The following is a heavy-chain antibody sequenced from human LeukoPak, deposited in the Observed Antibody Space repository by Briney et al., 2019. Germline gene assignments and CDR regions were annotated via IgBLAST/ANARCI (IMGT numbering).Heavy chain of an antibody. Sequence: SVKVSCKASGGTFSSYAISWVRQAPGQGLEWMGRIIPILGIANYAQKFQGRVTITADKSTSTAYMELSSLRSEDTAVYYCARGSVPYGMDVWGQGTTVTVSS. J-gene: IGHJ6*02. CDR3: ARGSVPYGMDV. CDR2: IIPILGIA. CDR1: GGTFSSYA. V-gene: IGHV1-69*04.